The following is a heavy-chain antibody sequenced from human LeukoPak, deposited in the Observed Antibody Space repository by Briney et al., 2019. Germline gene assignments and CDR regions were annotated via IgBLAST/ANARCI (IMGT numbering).Heavy chain of an antibody. Sequence: PGGSLRLSCAASGFTFSNYAMNWVRQAPGKGLEWVSGISGNGGSTYYAGSVKGRFTISRDNSKNTLYLQMNSLRAEDTAVYYCAKRSRRLTIVRGVPREDVWGQGTTVTVSS. V-gene: IGHV3-23*01. J-gene: IGHJ6*02. D-gene: IGHD3-10*01. CDR1: GFTFSNYA. CDR2: ISGNGGST. CDR3: AKRSRRLTIVRGVPREDV.